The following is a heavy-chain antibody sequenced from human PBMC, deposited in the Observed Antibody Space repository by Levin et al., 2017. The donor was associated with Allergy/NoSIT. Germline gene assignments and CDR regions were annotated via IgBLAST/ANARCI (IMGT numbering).Heavy chain of an antibody. Sequence: GESLKISCEASGFSFSRDWMTWVRQAPGKGLEWVANIKKDGSDTYYVDSVRGRFTISRDNAKNSMYLQMNSLRVEDTAVYFCARDVGVSWGQGTLVTVSS. D-gene: IGHD2-8*01. V-gene: IGHV3-7*01. CDR3: ARDVGVS. CDR2: IKKDGSDT. J-gene: IGHJ5*02. CDR1: GFSFSRDW.